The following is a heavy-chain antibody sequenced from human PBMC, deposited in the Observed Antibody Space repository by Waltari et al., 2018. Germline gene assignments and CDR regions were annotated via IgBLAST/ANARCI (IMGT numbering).Heavy chain of an antibody. CDR1: GGSIIMAASY. V-gene: IGHV4-39*01. D-gene: IGHD3-22*01. J-gene: IGHJ2*01. Sequence: QLQLQESGPGLVKPSETLSLTCVVSGGSIIMAASYWGWVRQPPGKGLEFIGSMYYSGSTYYNPSLKSRVTISVDTSQNQFSLRLSSVTAADTAVYYCARQDYYYVKGYFDLWGRGTLVTVSS. CDR3: ARQDYYYVKGYFDL. CDR2: MYYSGST.